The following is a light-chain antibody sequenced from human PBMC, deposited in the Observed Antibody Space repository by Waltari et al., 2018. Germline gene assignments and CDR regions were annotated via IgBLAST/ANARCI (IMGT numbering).Light chain of an antibody. V-gene: IGLV2-23*02. Sequence: QSALTQPASVSGSPGQSITISCTGTSSDVGTYNLVSWYQHHPGKAPKLMIYEVPNRPSGVSNRFSGSKAGNTASLTISGLQAEDEAEYYCCSFAGSSTYYVFGTGTKVTVL. J-gene: IGLJ1*01. CDR2: EVP. CDR3: CSFAGSSTYYV. CDR1: SSDVGTYNL.